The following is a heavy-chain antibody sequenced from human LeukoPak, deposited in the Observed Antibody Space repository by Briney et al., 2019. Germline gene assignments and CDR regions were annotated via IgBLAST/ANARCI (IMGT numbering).Heavy chain of an antibody. J-gene: IGHJ6*02. D-gene: IGHD1-26*01. CDR2: IIPIFGTA. CDR3: ARVLPLPTYYYYGMDV. V-gene: IGHV1-69*13. CDR1: GGTFSSYA. Sequence: ASVKVSCKASGGTFSSYAISWVRQAPGQGLEWMGGIIPIFGTANYAQKFQGRVTITADESTSTAYMELSSLRSEDTAVYYCARVLPLPTYYYYGMDVWGQGTTVTVSS.